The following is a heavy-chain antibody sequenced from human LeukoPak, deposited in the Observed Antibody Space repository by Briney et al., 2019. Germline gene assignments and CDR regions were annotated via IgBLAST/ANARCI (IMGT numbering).Heavy chain of an antibody. V-gene: IGHV1-2*02. J-gene: IGHJ4*02. CDR3: ARGTYYDSSAYSGVRLFDY. CDR1: GYTFTGYY. D-gene: IGHD3-22*01. CDR2: INPNSGDT. Sequence: ASVKVSCKTSGYTFTGYYTHWVRQAPGQGLEWMGWINPNSGDTNYAQKFQGRVTMTGDTSISTAYMELTRLTSDDTAVYYCARGTYYDSSAYSGVRLFDYWGQGTLVTVSS.